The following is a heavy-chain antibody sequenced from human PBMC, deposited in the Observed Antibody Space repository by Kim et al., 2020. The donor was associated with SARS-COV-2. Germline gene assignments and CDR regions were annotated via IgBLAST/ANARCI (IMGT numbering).Heavy chain of an antibody. D-gene: IGHD5-18*01. V-gene: IGHV4-34*01. CDR3: ARRATAMVRNAFDI. Sequence: PSLKSRVTISVDTSKNQFSLKLSSVTAADTAVYYCARRATAMVRNAFDIWGQGTMVTVSS. J-gene: IGHJ3*02.